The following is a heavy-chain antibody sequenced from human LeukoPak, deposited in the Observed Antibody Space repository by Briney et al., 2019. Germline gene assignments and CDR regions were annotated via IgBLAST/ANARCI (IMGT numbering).Heavy chain of an antibody. CDR2: IYYSGST. V-gene: IGHV4-39*01. J-gene: IGHJ6*04. CDR1: GGSISSSSYY. Sequence: PSETLSLTCTVSGGSISSSSYYWGWIRQPPGEGLEWIGSIYYSGSTYYNPSLKSRVTISVDTSKNQFSLKLSSVTAADTAVYYCASGPAGYYGSGSYYDVWGKGTTVTVSS. D-gene: IGHD3-10*01. CDR3: ASGPAGYYGSGSYYDV.